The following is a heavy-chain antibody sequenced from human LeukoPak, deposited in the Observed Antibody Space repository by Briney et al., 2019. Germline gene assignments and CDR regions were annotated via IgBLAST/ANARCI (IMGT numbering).Heavy chain of an antibody. CDR2: INPNSGGT. CDR3: ATQGGYSYGQEVYFDY. V-gene: IGHV1-2*04. CDR1: GYTFTSYY. Sequence: ASVKVSCKASGYTFTSYYMHWVRQAPGQGLEWMGWINPNSGGTNYAQKFQGWVTMTRDTSISTAYMELSRLRSDDTAVYYCATQGGYSYGQEVYFDYWGQGTLVTVSS. D-gene: IGHD5-18*01. J-gene: IGHJ4*02.